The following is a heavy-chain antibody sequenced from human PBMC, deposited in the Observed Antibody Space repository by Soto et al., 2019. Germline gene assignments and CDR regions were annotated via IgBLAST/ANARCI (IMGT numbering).Heavy chain of an antibody. J-gene: IGHJ6*02. CDR2: ISYDGSNK. D-gene: IGHD3-3*01. Sequence: GGSLRLSCAASGFTFSSYAMHWVRQAPGKGLEWVAVISYDGSNKYYADSVKGRFTISRDNSKNTLYLQMNSLRAEDTAVYYCARDSYQITILDYYGMDVWGQGTTVTVSS. CDR1: GFTFSSYA. V-gene: IGHV3-30-3*01. CDR3: ARDSYQITILDYYGMDV.